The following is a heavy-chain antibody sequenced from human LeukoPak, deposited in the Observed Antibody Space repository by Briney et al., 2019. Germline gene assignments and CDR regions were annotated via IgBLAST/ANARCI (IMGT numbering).Heavy chain of an antibody. CDR1: GGSISSYY. J-gene: IGHJ4*02. D-gene: IGHD3-10*01. CDR2: IYYSGST. V-gene: IGHV4-59*08. CDR3: ARHGSYYGSGSYMAY. Sequence: PSETLSLTCTVSGGSISSYYWSWIRQPPGKGLEWIGYIYYSGSTNYNPSLKSRVTISVDTSKNQFSLKLNSVTAADTAVYYCARHGSYYGSGSYMAYWGQGTLVSVSS.